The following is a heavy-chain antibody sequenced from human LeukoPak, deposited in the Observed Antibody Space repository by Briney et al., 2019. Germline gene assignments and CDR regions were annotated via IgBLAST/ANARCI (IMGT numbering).Heavy chain of an antibody. CDR3: AKSLPHYYYGMDV. V-gene: IGHV3-9*01. CDR1: GFTFDDYA. Sequence: GGSLRLSCAASGFTFDDYAMHWVRQAPGKGLEWVSGISWNSGSIGYADSVKGRFTISRDNAKNSLYLQMNSLRAEDTALYYCAKSLPHYYYGMDVWGQGTTVTVSS. D-gene: IGHD5/OR15-5a*01. CDR2: ISWNSGSI. J-gene: IGHJ6*02.